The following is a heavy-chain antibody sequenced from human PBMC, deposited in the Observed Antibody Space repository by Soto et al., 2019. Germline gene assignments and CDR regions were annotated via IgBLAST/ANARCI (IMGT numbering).Heavy chain of an antibody. CDR3: ARSRGGYFDY. V-gene: IGHV4-59*01. D-gene: IGHD3-10*01. CDR2: IYYSGST. Sequence: PSETLSLTCTVSGGSISSYYWIWIRQPPGKGLEWIGYIYYSGSTNYNPSLKSRVTISVDTSKNQFSLKLSSVTAADTAVYYCARSRGGYFDYWGQGTLVTVSS. J-gene: IGHJ4*02. CDR1: GGSISSYY.